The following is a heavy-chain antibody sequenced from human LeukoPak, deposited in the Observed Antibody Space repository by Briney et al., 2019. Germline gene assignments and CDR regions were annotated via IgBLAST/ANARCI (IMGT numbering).Heavy chain of an antibody. Sequence: SETLSLTCTVSGGSITSSSYYWGWIRQSPGKGLEWIGSLYYSANTYYNPSLKSRVTISVDTSKNQFSLKLSSVTAADTAVYYCARERHIGWAFDIWGQGTMVTVSS. J-gene: IGHJ3*02. CDR1: GGSITSSSYY. CDR3: ARERHIGWAFDI. CDR2: LYYSANT. D-gene: IGHD1-1*01. V-gene: IGHV4-39*07.